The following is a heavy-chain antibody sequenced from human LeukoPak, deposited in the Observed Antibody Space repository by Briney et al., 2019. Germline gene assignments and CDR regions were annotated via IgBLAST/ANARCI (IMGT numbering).Heavy chain of an antibody. J-gene: IGHJ4*02. CDR2: IYPRDGST. CDR1: GYSFTSNY. CDR3: ARDQEAFDY. V-gene: IGHV1-46*01. Sequence: ASVKVSCKASGYSFTSNYIHWVRQAPGQGLERMGMIYPRDGSTSYAKKFQGRVTVTRDTSTSTVHMELSGLRSEDTAVYYCARDQEAFDYWGQGTLVTVSS.